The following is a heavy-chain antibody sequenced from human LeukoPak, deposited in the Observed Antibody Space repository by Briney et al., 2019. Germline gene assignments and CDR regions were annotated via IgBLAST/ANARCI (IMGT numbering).Heavy chain of an antibody. CDR2: IYTSGST. D-gene: IGHD1-1*01. J-gene: IGHJ5*02. Sequence: RASQTLSLTCTVSGGSISSGSYYWSWIRQPAGKGLEWIGRIYTSGSTNYNPSLKSRVTISVDTSKNQFSLKLSSVPAAETAVYYCARMSGGDWFETWGQGPLVTVSS. CDR3: ARMSGGDWFET. V-gene: IGHV4-61*02. CDR1: GGSISSGSYY.